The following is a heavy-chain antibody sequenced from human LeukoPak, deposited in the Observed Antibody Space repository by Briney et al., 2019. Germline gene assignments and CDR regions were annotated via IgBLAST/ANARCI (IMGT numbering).Heavy chain of an antibody. Sequence: GRSLRLSCAASGFTFEDHVMHWVRQAPGKGLEWVSSISWSGDRMGYADAVKGRFTISRDNAKSSLFLQMNSLRVEDTALYYCAKDLGGSATTAWGQGTLVTVSS. J-gene: IGHJ5*02. D-gene: IGHD2-2*01. CDR1: GFTFEDHV. CDR2: ISWSGDRM. CDR3: AKDLGGSATTA. V-gene: IGHV3-9*01.